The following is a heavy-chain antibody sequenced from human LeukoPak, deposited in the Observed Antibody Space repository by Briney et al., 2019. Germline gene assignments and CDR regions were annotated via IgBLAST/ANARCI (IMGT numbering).Heavy chain of an antibody. D-gene: IGHD3-3*01. V-gene: IGHV1-69*01. CDR1: GGTFSSYA. CDR3: ARAPTRSYDFVW. Sequence: SVKVSCKASGGTFSSYAISWVRQAPGQGPEWMGGIIPIFATTNYAQKFQGRVTISADESTSTAYMELSSLRSEDTAIYYCARAPTRSYDFVWWGQGTLVTVSS. CDR2: IIPIFATT. J-gene: IGHJ4*02.